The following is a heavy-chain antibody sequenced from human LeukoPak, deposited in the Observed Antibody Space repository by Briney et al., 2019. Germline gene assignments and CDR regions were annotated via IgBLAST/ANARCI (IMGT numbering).Heavy chain of an antibody. Sequence: PGGSLRLSCAASGFTVSSNYMSWVRQAPGKGLEWVSVIYSGGSTYYADSVKGRFTISRDNSKNTLYLQMNSLRPEDTAVYYCAKDQFSSGFEYFQHWGQGTLVTVSS. CDR3: AKDQFSSGFEYFQH. J-gene: IGHJ1*01. V-gene: IGHV3-53*05. CDR1: GFTVSSNY. D-gene: IGHD6-19*01. CDR2: IYSGGST.